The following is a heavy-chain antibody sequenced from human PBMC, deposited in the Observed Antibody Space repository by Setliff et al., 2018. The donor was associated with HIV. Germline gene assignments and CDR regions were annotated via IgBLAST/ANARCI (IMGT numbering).Heavy chain of an antibody. V-gene: IGHV1-2*02. CDR2: IYPNTGGT. Sequence: GASVKVSCKAPGYTFIGNYIHWVRQAPGQGLEWMGWIYPNTGGTNYAQKFQGRVTMTRDTSISTAYMELSRLRSDDTAVYYCARSTTADWGQGTMVTVSS. CDR1: GYTFIGNY. CDR3: ARSTTAD. J-gene: IGHJ4*02. D-gene: IGHD4-17*01.